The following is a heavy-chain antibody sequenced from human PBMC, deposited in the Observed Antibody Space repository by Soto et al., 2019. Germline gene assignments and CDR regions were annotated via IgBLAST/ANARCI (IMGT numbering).Heavy chain of an antibody. Sequence: GGSLRLSCAASGFTVSSNYMSWVHQAPGKGLEWVSVIYSGGSTYYADSVKGRFTISRDNSKNTLYLQMNSLRAEDTALYYCARGLYYYDSSGYTFDYWGQGTLVTVSS. CDR3: ARGLYYYDSSGYTFDY. CDR1: GFTVSSNY. D-gene: IGHD3-22*01. V-gene: IGHV3-53*01. J-gene: IGHJ4*02. CDR2: IYSGGST.